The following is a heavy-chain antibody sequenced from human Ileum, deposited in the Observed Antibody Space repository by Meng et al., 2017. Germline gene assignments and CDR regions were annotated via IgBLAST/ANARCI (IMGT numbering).Heavy chain of an antibody. V-gene: IGHV4-4*02. D-gene: IGHD1-26*01. CDR3: ARHIVGPTPGMEY. J-gene: IGHJ4*02. Sequence: QVQLQEAGPGLVKPSGTPSLTGARSGDSIRSSGWWSWVRQPPGKGLEWIGQIYQSGSTNYNPSLKSRVTISIDRSENQLSLKLSSVTAADTAVYYCARHIVGPTPGMEYWGQGTLVTVSS. CDR1: GDSIRSSGW. CDR2: IYQSGST.